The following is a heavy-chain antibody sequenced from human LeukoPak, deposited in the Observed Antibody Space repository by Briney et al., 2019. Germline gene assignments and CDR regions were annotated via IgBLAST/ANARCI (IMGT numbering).Heavy chain of an antibody. J-gene: IGHJ2*01. Sequence: TSETLSLTCTVSGGSVSSASNYWSWIRQPPGKGLEWIGEINHAGSTSYNPSLKSRVTISADTSKNQFSLKLSSVTAADTAVYYCARGPKYDRGSWLRTWYFDLWGRGTLVTVSS. V-gene: IGHV4-39*07. CDR1: GGSVSSASNY. CDR2: INHAGST. D-gene: IGHD3-22*01. CDR3: ARGPKYDRGSWLRTWYFDL.